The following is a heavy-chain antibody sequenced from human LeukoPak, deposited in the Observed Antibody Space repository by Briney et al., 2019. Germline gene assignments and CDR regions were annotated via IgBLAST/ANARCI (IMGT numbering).Heavy chain of an antibody. Sequence: PGGSLRLSCAASGLTVSSNYMAWVRQAQGRGLEWVSVIYIDGSTYYPDSVKGRFSISRDNSKNTLYLQMNSLRAEDTAVYYCARSITIFGVAYNGWGQGTLVTVSS. CDR3: ARSITIFGVAYNG. D-gene: IGHD3-3*01. CDR1: GLTVSSNY. V-gene: IGHV3-53*05. J-gene: IGHJ4*02. CDR2: IYIDGST.